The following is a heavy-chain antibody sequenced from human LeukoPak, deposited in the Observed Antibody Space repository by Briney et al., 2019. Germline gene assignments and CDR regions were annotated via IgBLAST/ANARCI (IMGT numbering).Heavy chain of an antibody. V-gene: IGHV4-59*01. CDR1: GGSISSYY. CDR3: ARDGDSSSLDY. D-gene: IGHD6-13*01. CDR2: IYYSGST. J-gene: IGHJ4*02. Sequence: SETLSLTCTVSGGSISSYYWSWIRQPPGKGLEWIGYIYYSGSTNYNPSLKSRATISVDTSKNQFSLKLSSVTAADTAVYYCARDGDSSSLDYWGQGTLVTVSS.